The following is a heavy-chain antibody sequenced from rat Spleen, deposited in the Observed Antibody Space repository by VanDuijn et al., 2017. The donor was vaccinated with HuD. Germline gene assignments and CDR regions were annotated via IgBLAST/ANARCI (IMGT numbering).Heavy chain of an antibody. CDR3: TRSRYNYYVMDA. D-gene: IGHD1-5*01. CDR2: IWGDGST. J-gene: IGHJ4*01. CDR1: GFSLISNT. Sequence: QVQLKESGPGLVQPSQTLSLTCTVSGFSLISNTIHWVRQPPGKGLEWMGGIWGDGSTDYNSALKSRLRISRDTSKSQVFLKMNSLQIEDTGIYYCTRSRYNYYVMDAWGQGASVTVSS. V-gene: IGHV2-1*01.